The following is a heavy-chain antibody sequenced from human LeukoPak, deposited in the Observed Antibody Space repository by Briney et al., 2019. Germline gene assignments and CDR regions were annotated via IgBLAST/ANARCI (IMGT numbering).Heavy chain of an antibody. CDR1: GFTFSSYA. Sequence: PGGSLRLSCAASGFTFSSYAMHWVRQAPGKGLEWVAVISYDGSNKYYADSVKGRFTISRDNSKNTLYLQMNSLRAEDTAVYYCARGGYCSSTSCQNNWFDPWGQGTLVTVSS. J-gene: IGHJ5*02. D-gene: IGHD2-2*01. CDR2: ISYDGSNK. V-gene: IGHV3-30-3*01. CDR3: ARGGYCSSTSCQNNWFDP.